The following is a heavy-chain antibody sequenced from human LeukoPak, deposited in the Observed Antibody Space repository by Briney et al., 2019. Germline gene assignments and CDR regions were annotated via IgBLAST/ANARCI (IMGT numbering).Heavy chain of an antibody. V-gene: IGHV4-4*07. CDR1: GGSISSYY. CDR3: ARYLAYNWFDP. Sequence: SETLSLTCTVSGGSISSYYWSWIRQPAGKGLEWIGRIYTTGSTNYNPSLKSRVTMSVDMSKNQFSLKLSSVTAADTAVYYCARYLAYNWFDPWGQGTLVTVSS. CDR2: IYTTGST. J-gene: IGHJ5*02.